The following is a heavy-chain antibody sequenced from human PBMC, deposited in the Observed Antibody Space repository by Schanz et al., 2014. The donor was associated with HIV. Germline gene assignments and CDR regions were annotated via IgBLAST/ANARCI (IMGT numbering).Heavy chain of an antibody. CDR3: ATTPADYYDTSGYYDY. J-gene: IGHJ4*01. D-gene: IGHD3-22*01. Sequence: QVQLQESGPGLVKPSDTLSLTCAVSGYSISNSNWWGWIRQPPGKGLEWIYYVYNNGNSYYNPSLRSRVTLSQDTSKNQFALNLSSVTAVDTAIYYCATTPADYYDTSGYYDYWGPGILVSVSS. CDR2: VYNNGNS. CDR1: GYSISNSNW. V-gene: IGHV4-28*01.